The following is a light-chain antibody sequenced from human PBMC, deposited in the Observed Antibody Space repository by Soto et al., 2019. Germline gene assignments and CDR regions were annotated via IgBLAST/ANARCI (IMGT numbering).Light chain of an antibody. CDR1: QSVSSSY. Sequence: EIVLTQSPGTLSLSPGERATLSCRASQSVSSSYLAWYQQKPVQAPRLLIYGASSRAAGIPDRFIGSGSGTDFTLTISRLEPEDFAVYYCQQYDSSPLTFGGGTKVEIK. V-gene: IGKV3-20*01. CDR2: GAS. J-gene: IGKJ4*01. CDR3: QQYDSSPLT.